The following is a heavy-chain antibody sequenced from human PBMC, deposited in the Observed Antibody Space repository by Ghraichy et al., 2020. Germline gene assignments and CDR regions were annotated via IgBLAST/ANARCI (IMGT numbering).Heavy chain of an antibody. D-gene: IGHD2/OR15-2a*01. Sequence: SETLSLTCAVYGGSFSGYYWSWIRQPPGKGLEWIGEINHSGSTNYNPSLTSRVTISVDTSTNQFSLKLSSVTAADTAVYYCARKREYWQQIPDYWGQVTLVTVSS. V-gene: IGHV4-34*01. CDR2: INHSGST. CDR3: ARKREYWQQIPDY. J-gene: IGHJ4*02. CDR1: GGSFSGYY.